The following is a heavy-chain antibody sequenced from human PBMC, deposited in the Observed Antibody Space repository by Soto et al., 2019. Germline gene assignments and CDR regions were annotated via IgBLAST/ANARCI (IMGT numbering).Heavy chain of an antibody. CDR1: GFTFSSYS. Sequence: EVQLAESGGGLVQPGGSLKLSCAASGFTFSSYSMNWVRQAPGKGLEWVSLISSSSSIIHYADSVRGRFTISRDDAKNSLSLQMNSLRDEDTAVDYCGRVPQGTNSWFDPWGQGTLVTVSS. CDR2: ISSSSSII. CDR3: GRVPQGTNSWFDP. V-gene: IGHV3-48*02. J-gene: IGHJ5*02.